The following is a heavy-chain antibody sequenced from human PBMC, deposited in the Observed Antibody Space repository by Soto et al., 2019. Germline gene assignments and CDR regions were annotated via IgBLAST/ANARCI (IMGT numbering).Heavy chain of an antibody. CDR3: ARERGQIDY. V-gene: IGHV3-33*01. J-gene: IGHJ4*02. CDR2: IWHDGSNQ. Sequence: PGGSLRLSCAASGFTFSSYGMQWVRRAPGKGLEWVAVIWHDGSNQYYADSVKGRFTISRDNSNNILYLQLNSLRAEDTAVYYCARERGQIDYWGQGIQVPVSS. CDR1: GFTFSSYG.